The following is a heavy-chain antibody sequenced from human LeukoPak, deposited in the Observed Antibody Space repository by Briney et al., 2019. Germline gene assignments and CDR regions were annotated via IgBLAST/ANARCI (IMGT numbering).Heavy chain of an antibody. D-gene: IGHD6-13*01. CDR1: GDSISGYS. J-gene: IGHJ4*02. V-gene: IGHV4-59*01. CDR3: ARQSGWSHFDY. Sequence: SETLSLTCTVSGDSISGYSWSWIRQSPGKGLEWIGYIYYSGSTNYNPSLKSRVTISVDTSKNQFSLKLSSVTAADTAVYYCARQSGWSHFDYWGQGTLVTVSS. CDR2: IYYSGST.